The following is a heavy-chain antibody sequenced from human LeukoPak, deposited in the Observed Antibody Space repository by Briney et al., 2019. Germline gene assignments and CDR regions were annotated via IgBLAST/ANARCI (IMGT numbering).Heavy chain of an antibody. J-gene: IGHJ3*02. D-gene: IGHD3-3*01. Sequence: SETLTLTCSVSGGPISGYYWSWFRQPPGKGLEWVGCITYSGDTKYNPSLKSRVNISIDTSKKKFSLNLRSVAAADTAIYYCVRNFDAWNAFDIWGQGAKVTVSS. CDR1: GGPISGYY. CDR2: ITYSGDT. V-gene: IGHV4-59*01. CDR3: VRNFDAWNAFDI.